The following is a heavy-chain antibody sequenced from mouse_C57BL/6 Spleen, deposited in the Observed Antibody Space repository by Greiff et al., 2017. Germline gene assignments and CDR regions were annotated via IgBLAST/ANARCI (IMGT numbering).Heavy chain of an antibody. Sequence: QVQLKQPGTELVKPGASVKLSCKASGYTFTSYWMHWVKQRPGQGLEWIGNINPSNGGTNYNEKFKSKATLTVDKSSSTAYMQLSSLTSEDSAVYYCARNYGSSYVDYYAMDYWGQGTSVTVSS. CDR2: INPSNGGT. J-gene: IGHJ4*01. CDR1: GYTFTSYW. D-gene: IGHD1-1*01. V-gene: IGHV1-53*01. CDR3: ARNYGSSYVDYYAMDY.